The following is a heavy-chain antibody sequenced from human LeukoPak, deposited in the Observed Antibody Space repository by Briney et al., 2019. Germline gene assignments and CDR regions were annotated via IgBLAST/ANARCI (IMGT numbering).Heavy chain of an antibody. Sequence: SETLSLTCTVSGGSISSYYWSWIRQPPGKGLEWIGYIYYSGSTNYNPSLKSRVITSVDTSKNQFSLKLSSVTAADTAVYYCARGLKNEWLRWKLAAFDIWGQGTMVTVSS. J-gene: IGHJ3*02. V-gene: IGHV4-59*01. CDR2: IYYSGST. CDR1: GGSISSYY. CDR3: ARGLKNEWLRWKLAAFDI. D-gene: IGHD5-18*01.